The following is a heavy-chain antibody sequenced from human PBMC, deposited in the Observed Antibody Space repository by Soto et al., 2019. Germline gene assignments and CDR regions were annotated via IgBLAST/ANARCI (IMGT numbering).Heavy chain of an antibody. V-gene: IGHV1-18*01. CDR1: GYTFTSYG. CDR3: ARVYRLYSAHLGDFDY. CDR2: ISAYNGNT. J-gene: IGHJ4*02. Sequence: QVPLVQSGAEVKKPGASVKVSCKASGYTFTSYGISWVRQAPGQGLEWMGWISAYNGNTNYAQKLQGRVTMTTDTSTSTAYMELRSLRSDDTAVYYCARVYRLYSAHLGDFDYWGQGTLVTVSS. D-gene: IGHD1-26*01.